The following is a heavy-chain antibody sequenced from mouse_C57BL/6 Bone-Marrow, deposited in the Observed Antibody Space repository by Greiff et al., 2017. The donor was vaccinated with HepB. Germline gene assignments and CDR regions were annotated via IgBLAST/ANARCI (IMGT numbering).Heavy chain of an antibody. CDR3: ARALYSNYGGFAY. CDR2: ISSGSSTI. CDR1: GFTFSDYG. J-gene: IGHJ3*01. Sequence: EVKLVESGGGLVKPGGSLKLSCAASGFTFSDYGMHWVRQAPEKGLEWVAYISSGSSTIYYADTVKGRFTISRDNAKNTLFLQMTSLRSEDTAMYYCARALYSNYGGFAYWGQGTLVTVSA. V-gene: IGHV5-17*01. D-gene: IGHD2-5*01.